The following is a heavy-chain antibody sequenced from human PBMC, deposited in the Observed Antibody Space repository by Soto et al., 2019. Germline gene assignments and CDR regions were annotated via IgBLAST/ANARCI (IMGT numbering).Heavy chain of an antibody. D-gene: IGHD5-18*01. J-gene: IGHJ3*02. Sequence: PSETLSLTCAVSGCSISSGGYSWGWIRQPPGKGLEWIGYIYHSGSTYYNPSLKSRVTISVDRSKNQFSLKLSSVTAADTAVYCCARAPMVTRPHALAIWGQGTMCTVSS. CDR3: ARAPMVTRPHALAI. CDR2: IYHSGST. V-gene: IGHV4-30-2*01. CDR1: GCSISSGGYS.